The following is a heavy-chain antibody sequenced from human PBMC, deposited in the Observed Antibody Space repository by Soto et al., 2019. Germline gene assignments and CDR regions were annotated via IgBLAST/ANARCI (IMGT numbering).Heavy chain of an antibody. CDR2: ISAYNGNT. Sequence: GASVKVSCKASGYTFTRYGISWVGQAPGQGLEWMGWISAYNGNTNYAQKLQGRVTMTTDTSTSTAYMELRSLRSDDTAVYYCARESEGARPLDFDYWGQGTLVTVSS. D-gene: IGHD1-26*01. CDR3: ARESEGARPLDFDY. CDR1: GYTFTRYG. J-gene: IGHJ4*02. V-gene: IGHV1-18*01.